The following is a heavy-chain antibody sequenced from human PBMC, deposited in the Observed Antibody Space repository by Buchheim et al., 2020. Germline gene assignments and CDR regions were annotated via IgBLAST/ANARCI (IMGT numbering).Heavy chain of an antibody. Sequence: QVQLVESGGGVVQPGRSLRLSCAASGFTFSSYGMHWVRQAPGQGLEWVAVIWYDGSNKYYADSVKGRFTISRDNAEHSVSLQMNTLRAEDTAIYYCARAAANSWDYWGQGTL. J-gene: IGHJ4*02. V-gene: IGHV3-33*01. D-gene: IGHD6-13*01. CDR3: ARAAANSWDY. CDR2: IWYDGSNK. CDR1: GFTFSSYG.